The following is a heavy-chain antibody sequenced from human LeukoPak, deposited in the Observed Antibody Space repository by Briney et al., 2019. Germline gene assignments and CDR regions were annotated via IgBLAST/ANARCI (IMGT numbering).Heavy chain of an antibody. CDR3: ARDKLQWEPFDY. Sequence: SETLSLTCTVSGGSISSYYWSWIRQPAGKGLEWIGRIYTSGSTNYNPSLKSRVTVSVDTSKNQFSLKLSSVTAADTAVYYCARDKLQWEPFDYWGQGTLVTVSS. CDR1: GGSISSYY. D-gene: IGHD1-26*01. J-gene: IGHJ4*02. V-gene: IGHV4-4*07. CDR2: IYTSGST.